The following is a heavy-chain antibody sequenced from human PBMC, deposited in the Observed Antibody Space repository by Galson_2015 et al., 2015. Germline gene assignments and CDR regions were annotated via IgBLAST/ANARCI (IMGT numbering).Heavy chain of an antibody. CDR2: ISSSGSTI. J-gene: IGHJ4*02. Sequence: SLRLSCAASGFTFSDYYMSWIRQAPGKGLEWVSYISSSGSTIYYADSVKGRFTISRNNAKNSLYLQMNSLGAEDTAVYYCARDRGVDWNYDHNDYWGQGTLVTVSS. CDR1: GFTFSDYY. D-gene: IGHD1-7*01. V-gene: IGHV3-11*04. CDR3: ARDRGVDWNYDHNDY.